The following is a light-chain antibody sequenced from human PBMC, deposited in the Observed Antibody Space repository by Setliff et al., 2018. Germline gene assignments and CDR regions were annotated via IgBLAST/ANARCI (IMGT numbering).Light chain of an antibody. CDR3: CSYATSSTFSYV. Sequence: QSVLTQPASVSGSPGQSITISCTGTSSDVGRYNYVSWYQHHPGKAPKLMIYGVNKRPSGVSNRFSGSKSGNTASLTISGLRAEDEADYYCCSYATSSTFSYVFGTGTKVTVL. V-gene: IGLV2-23*02. J-gene: IGLJ1*01. CDR2: GVN. CDR1: SSDVGRYNY.